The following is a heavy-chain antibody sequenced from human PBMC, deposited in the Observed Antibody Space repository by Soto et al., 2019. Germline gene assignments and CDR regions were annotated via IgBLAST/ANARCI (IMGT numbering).Heavy chain of an antibody. J-gene: IGHJ4*02. CDR1: GGSFSGYY. CDR2: INHSGST. Sequence: SETLSLTCAVYGGSFSGYYWSWIRQPPGKGLEWIGEINHSGSTNYNPSLKSRVTISVDTSKNQFSLKLSSVTAADTAVYYCAGAARRDFDYWGQGPLVPVSS. D-gene: IGHD6-6*01. CDR3: AGAARRDFDY. V-gene: IGHV4-34*01.